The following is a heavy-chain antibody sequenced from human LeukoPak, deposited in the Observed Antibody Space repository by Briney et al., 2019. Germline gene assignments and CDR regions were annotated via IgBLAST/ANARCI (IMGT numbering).Heavy chain of an antibody. D-gene: IGHD5-18*01. J-gene: IGHJ4*02. CDR1: GGSLSSYY. CDR3: ARDTAMAPDYYFDY. CDR2: IYTSGST. Sequence: SETLSLTCTVSGGSLSSYYWSWLRQPAGKGLEWIGRIYTSGSTNYNPSLKSRVTMSVDTSKNQFSLKLSSVTAADTAVYYCARDTAMAPDYYFDYWGQGTLVTVSS. V-gene: IGHV4-4*07.